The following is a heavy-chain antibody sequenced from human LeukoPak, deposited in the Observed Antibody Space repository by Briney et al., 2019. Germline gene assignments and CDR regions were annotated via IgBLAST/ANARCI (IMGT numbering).Heavy chain of an antibody. CDR2: IHSSGST. Sequence: SETLSLTCTVSGGSINGYYWSWFRQPPGKGLEWFGWIHSSGSTEDNPSLKSRVTMSIDTSKNQISLKLYSVTAADTAVYYCASLVGRYSSGLYYYYFDYWGQGTLVTVSS. J-gene: IGHJ4*02. D-gene: IGHD3-22*01. CDR1: GGSINGYY. CDR3: ASLVGRYSSGLYYYYFDY. V-gene: IGHV4-59*01.